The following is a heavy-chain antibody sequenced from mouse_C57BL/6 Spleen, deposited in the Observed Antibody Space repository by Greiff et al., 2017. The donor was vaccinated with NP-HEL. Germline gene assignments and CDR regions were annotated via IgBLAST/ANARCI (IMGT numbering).Heavy chain of an antibody. Sequence: VQLQQSGPELVKPGASVKISCKASGYTFTDYYMNWVKQSHGKSLEWIGDINPNNGGTSYNQKFKGKATLTVDKSSSTAYMELRSLTSEDSAVYYCARSAITTLFDYWGQGTTLTVSS. CDR1: GYTFTDYY. CDR2: INPNNGGT. CDR3: ARSAITTLFDY. J-gene: IGHJ2*01. V-gene: IGHV1-26*01. D-gene: IGHD1-1*01.